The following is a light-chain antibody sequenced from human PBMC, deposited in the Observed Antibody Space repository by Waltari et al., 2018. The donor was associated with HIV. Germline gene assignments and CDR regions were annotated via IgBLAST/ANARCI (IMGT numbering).Light chain of an antibody. Sequence: QSVLTQPPSASGTPGQGVTISCSGSTSNIGQNTLNWFQQFPGTAPKLLIYSNNQRPSGVPDRFSGSKSGTSASLAITGLQSEDDTDYYCAAWDDSLNAVVFGGGTKLTVL. CDR1: TSNIGQNT. CDR3: AAWDDSLNAVV. CDR2: SNN. V-gene: IGLV1-44*01. J-gene: IGLJ2*01.